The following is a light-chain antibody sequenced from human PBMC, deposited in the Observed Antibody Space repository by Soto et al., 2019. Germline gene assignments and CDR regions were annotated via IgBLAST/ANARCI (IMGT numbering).Light chain of an antibody. Sequence: QSALTQPASLSGAPGQTLTISCTGTSSDIGAYDYVSCFQQHSGNAPKLLLSQVTNRPCVVSNRFSGSKSGNTAYLTISALQVEDEAEYYCCSHAGRCTLVFGIGTKLT. V-gene: IGLV2-14*01. J-gene: IGLJ1*01. CDR1: SSDIGAYDY. CDR2: QVT. CDR3: CSHAGRCTLV.